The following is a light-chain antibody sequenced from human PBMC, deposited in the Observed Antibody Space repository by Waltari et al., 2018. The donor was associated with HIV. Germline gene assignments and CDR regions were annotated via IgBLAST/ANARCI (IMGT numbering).Light chain of an antibody. J-gene: IGLJ3*02. Sequence: QSALTQPPSASGSPGQSVTISCTGTSSDVGGSKYVSWYQQHPGKAPKLMIYEVNKRCSGFPDRFSGSKSANTASLSVSGLQADDDADYYCNSYAGSNNWVFGGGTKLTVL. CDR3: NSYAGSNNWV. CDR2: EVN. CDR1: SSDVGGSKY. V-gene: IGLV2-8*01.